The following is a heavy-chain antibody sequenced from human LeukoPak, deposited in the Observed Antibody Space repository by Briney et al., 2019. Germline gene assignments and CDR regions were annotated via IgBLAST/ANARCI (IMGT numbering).Heavy chain of an antibody. Sequence: ASVKVSCKASGGTFSSYAISWVRQAPGQGLEWMGGISAYNGNTNYAQKLQGRVTMTTDTSTSTAYMELRSLRSDDTAVYYCARAEIPIAAAGTGFDYWGQGTLVTVSS. CDR3: ARAEIPIAAAGTGFDY. CDR2: ISAYNGNT. J-gene: IGHJ4*02. CDR1: GGTFSSYA. V-gene: IGHV1-18*01. D-gene: IGHD6-13*01.